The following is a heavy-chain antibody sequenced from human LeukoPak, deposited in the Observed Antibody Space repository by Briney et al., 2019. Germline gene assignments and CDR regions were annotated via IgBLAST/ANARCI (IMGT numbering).Heavy chain of an antibody. V-gene: IGHV3-7*01. CDR1: VFTFSSYW. D-gene: IGHD6-19*01. Sequence: GGSLRLSCAASVFTFSSYWMSWVRQAPWKGREWVANIKQDGSEKNYVDSVKGRFTISRDNAKNSLYLQMNSLRAEDTAVYYCAGEAGDSSGWYNWFDPWGQGTLVTVSS. CDR3: AGEAGDSSGWYNWFDP. CDR2: IKQDGSEK. J-gene: IGHJ5*02.